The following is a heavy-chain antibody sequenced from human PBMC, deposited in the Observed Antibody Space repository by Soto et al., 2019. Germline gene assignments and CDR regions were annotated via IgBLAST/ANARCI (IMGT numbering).Heavy chain of an antibody. CDR1: GGTFSSYA. V-gene: IGHV1-69*12. Sequence: QVQLVQSGAEVKKPGSSVKVSCKASGGTFSSYAINWVRQAPGQGLEWMGGIITIFGTADYAQKFQGRVTITADESTSTAYMELSSLRSEDTAVYYCASRITGSPNSYYGMDVWGQGTTVTVSS. CDR3: ASRITGSPNSYYGMDV. J-gene: IGHJ6*02. CDR2: IITIFGTA. D-gene: IGHD1-20*01.